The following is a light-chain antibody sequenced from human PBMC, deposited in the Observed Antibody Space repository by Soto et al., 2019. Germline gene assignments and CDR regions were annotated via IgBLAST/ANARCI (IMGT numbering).Light chain of an antibody. CDR2: EVS. Sequence: QSVLTQPASVSGSPGQSITISCTGTSSDVGGYNYVSWYQHHPGKAPKLMIYEVSNRLSGVSNRFSGSKSGNTASLTISGLQAEDEADYYCSSYTGSSTPVFGGGTKVTVL. V-gene: IGLV2-14*01. J-gene: IGLJ3*02. CDR1: SSDVGGYNY. CDR3: SSYTGSSTPV.